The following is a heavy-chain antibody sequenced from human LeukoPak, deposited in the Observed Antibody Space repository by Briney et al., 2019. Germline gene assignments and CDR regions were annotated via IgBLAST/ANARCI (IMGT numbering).Heavy chain of an antibody. J-gene: IGHJ5*02. D-gene: IGHD5-18*01. CDR2: INPSGGSR. CDR3: ARALPHRRLMDTTMEQHWFDP. V-gene: IGHV1-46*01. CDR1: GYIFTSYF. Sequence: ASVKVSCKASGYIFTSYFMHWVRQAPGQGLEWMGLINPSGGSRRYAQKFQGRVTMTRDMSTSTVYMELSSLRSEDTAAYYCARALPHRRLMDTTMEQHWFDPWGQGTLVTVSS.